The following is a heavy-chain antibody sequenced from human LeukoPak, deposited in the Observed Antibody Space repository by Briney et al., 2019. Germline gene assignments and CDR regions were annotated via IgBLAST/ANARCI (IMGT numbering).Heavy chain of an antibody. CDR2: ISPSGGT. Sequence: PSETLSLTCTVSGGSINGGNYYWTWIRQPAGKGLEWIGRISPSGGTNYNPSLTSRVTISVDTSKNQFSLKLSFVTAADTAVYYCARVSYQEGVDYWGQGTLVTVSS. CDR3: ARVSYQEGVDY. J-gene: IGHJ4*02. CDR1: GGSINGGNYY. V-gene: IGHV4-61*02. D-gene: IGHD2-2*01.